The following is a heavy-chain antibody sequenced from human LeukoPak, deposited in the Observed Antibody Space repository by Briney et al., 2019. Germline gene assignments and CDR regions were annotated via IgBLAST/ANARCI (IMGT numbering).Heavy chain of an antibody. V-gene: IGHV4-39*07. CDR1: GGSISSSSYY. Sequence: SETLSLTCTVSGGSISSSSYYWGWIRQPPGKGLEWIGEINHSGSTNYNPSLKSRVTISVDTSKNQFSLKLSSVTAADTAVYYCARVGRDYDYVWGSYRYGMDVWGQGTTVTVSS. J-gene: IGHJ6*02. CDR2: INHSGST. D-gene: IGHD3-16*02. CDR3: ARVGRDYDYVWGSYRYGMDV.